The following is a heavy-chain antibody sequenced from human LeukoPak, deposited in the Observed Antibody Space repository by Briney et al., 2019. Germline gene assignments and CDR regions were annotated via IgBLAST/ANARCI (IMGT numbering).Heavy chain of an antibody. J-gene: IGHJ4*02. CDR3: AKDSGYDLADY. V-gene: IGHV3-30*18. Sequence: GGSLRLSCAASGFTFSSYGMHWVRQAPGKGLEWVAVISYAGSNKYYADSVKGRFTISRDNSKNTLYLQMNSLRAEDTAVYYCAKDSGYDLADYWGQGTLVTVSS. D-gene: IGHD5-12*01. CDR2: ISYAGSNK. CDR1: GFTFSSYG.